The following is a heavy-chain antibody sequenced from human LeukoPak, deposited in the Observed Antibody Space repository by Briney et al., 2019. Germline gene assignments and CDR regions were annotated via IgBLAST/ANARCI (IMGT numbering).Heavy chain of an antibody. CDR2: IRYDGSNK. CDR1: GFTFSSYG. D-gene: IGHD2-15*01. CDR3: AKDRHIVVVVAASGVDY. V-gene: IGHV3-30*02. Sequence: PGGSLRLSCAASGFTFSSYGMHWVRQAPGKGLEWVAFIRYDGSNKYYADSVKGRFTISRDNSKNTLYLQMNSLRAEDTAVYYSAKDRHIVVVVAASGVDYWGQGTLVTVSS. J-gene: IGHJ4*02.